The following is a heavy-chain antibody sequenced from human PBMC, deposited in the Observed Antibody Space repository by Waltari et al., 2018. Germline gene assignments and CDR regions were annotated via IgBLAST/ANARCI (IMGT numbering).Heavy chain of an antibody. CDR1: GYTFTSYD. CDR2: MNPNSGNT. V-gene: IGHV1-8*02. CDR3: ARTQPLVPRDAFDI. J-gene: IGHJ3*02. Sequence: QVQLVQSGAEVKKPGASVKVSCKASGYTFTSYDINWVRQATGQGLEWMVGMNPNSGNTGYAQKFQGRVTMTRNTSISTAYMELSSLRSEDTAVYYCARTQPLVPRDAFDIWGQGTMVTVSS. D-gene: IGHD6-13*01.